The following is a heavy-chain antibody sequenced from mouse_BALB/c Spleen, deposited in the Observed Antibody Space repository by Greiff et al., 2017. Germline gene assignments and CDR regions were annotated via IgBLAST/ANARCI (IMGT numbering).Heavy chain of an antibody. CDR3: AREVYFDY. V-gene: IGHV14-1*02. Sequence: EVQPQQSGAELVRPGALVKLSCKASGFNIKDYYMHWVKQRPEQGLEWIGWIDPENGNTIYDPKFQGKASITADTSSNTAYLQLSSLTSEDTAVYYCAREVYFDYWGQGTTLTVSS. J-gene: IGHJ2*01. CDR1: GFNIKDYY. CDR2: IDPENGNT.